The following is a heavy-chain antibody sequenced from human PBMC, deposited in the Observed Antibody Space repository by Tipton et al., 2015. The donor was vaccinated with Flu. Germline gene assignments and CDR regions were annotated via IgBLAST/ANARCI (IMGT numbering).Heavy chain of an antibody. CDR3: ARRDFSNYVSEPKNWFDI. CDR2: ICPGSP. J-gene: IGHJ5*02. V-gene: IGHV4-38-2*01. D-gene: IGHD4-11*01. Sequence: TLSLTCSVSGASVGSPYCWGWVRQPPGKGLEWIGNICPGSPYYNPSLRSRVTISVAGARPQFSLRLTSVTAADTAVYFCARRDFSNYVSEPKNWFDIWGQGTLVTVSS. CDR1: GASVGSPYC.